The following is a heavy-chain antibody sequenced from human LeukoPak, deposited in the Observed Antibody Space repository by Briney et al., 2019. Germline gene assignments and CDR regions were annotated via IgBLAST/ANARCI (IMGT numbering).Heavy chain of an antibody. CDR3: AREIEYSSSSAAFDI. V-gene: IGHV3-21*04. Sequence: GGSLRLSCAASGFTFSTFSMTWVRQAPGKGLEWVSSISSSSSYIYYADSVKGRFTISRDNAKNSLYLQMNSLRAEDTALYHCAREIEYSSSSAAFDIWGQGTMVTVSS. CDR1: GFTFSTFS. D-gene: IGHD6-6*01. CDR2: ISSSSSYI. J-gene: IGHJ3*02.